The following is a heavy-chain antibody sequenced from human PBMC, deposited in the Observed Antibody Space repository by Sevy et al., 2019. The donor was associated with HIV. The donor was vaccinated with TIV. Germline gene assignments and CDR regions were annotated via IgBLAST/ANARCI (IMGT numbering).Heavy chain of an antibody. D-gene: IGHD3-22*01. V-gene: IGHV3-9*01. CDR1: GFTFDDYP. CDR2: ISWNSGNK. CDR3: TKDIDYDSSGDRGGYGMDA. Sequence: GGSLRLSCAASGFTFDDYPMHWVRLAPGKGLEWVSGISWNSGNKAYADSVKGRFTISRDNAKNSLYLQMNSLRAEDTALYYCTKDIDYDSSGDRGGYGMDAWGQGTTVTVSS. J-gene: IGHJ6*02.